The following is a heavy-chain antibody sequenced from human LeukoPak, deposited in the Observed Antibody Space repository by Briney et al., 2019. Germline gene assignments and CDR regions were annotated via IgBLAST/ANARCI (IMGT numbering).Heavy chain of an antibody. CDR2: IYYSGST. V-gene: IGHV4-59*01. J-gene: IGHJ5*02. Sequence: SETLSLTCSVSGGSISSYYWSWIRQPPGKGLEWIGYIYYSGSTNYNPSLKSRVTISVDTSKNQFSLKLSSVTAADTAVYYCARDGSSGSYYGWFDPWGQGTLVTVSS. CDR1: GGSISSYY. CDR3: ARDGSSGSYYGWFDP. D-gene: IGHD1-26*01.